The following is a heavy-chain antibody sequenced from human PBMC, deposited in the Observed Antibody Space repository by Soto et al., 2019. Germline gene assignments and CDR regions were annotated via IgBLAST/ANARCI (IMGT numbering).Heavy chain of an antibody. CDR1: GFTFSSYA. J-gene: IGHJ4*02. Sequence: GGSLRLSCSVSGFTFSSYAMHWVRQAPGKGLEYVSSISSDGRPTYYADSVKGRFTISRDNSKNTLYLQMYSLKAEDTAVYYCVKDRYVDYWGQGTLVTVSS. CDR3: VKDRYVDY. CDR2: ISSDGRPT. V-gene: IGHV3-64D*06.